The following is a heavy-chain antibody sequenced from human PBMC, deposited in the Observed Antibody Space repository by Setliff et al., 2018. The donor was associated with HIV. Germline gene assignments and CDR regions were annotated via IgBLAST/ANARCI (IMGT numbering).Heavy chain of an antibody. Sequence: SETLSLTCNVSGGSISNYYWSWIRQPPGKGLEWIGYIYASGYTNYNPSLKSRVTISVDTSKNLFPLKLTSVTAADTAVYYCASSPGIASAGRRSPFDFWGQGTLVTVSS. CDR3: ASSPGIASAGRRSPFDF. V-gene: IGHV4-4*09. CDR1: GGSISNYY. D-gene: IGHD6-13*01. J-gene: IGHJ4*02. CDR2: IYASGYT.